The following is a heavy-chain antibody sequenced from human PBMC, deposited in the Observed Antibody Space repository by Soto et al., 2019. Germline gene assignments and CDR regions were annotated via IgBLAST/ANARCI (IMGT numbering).Heavy chain of an antibody. D-gene: IGHD2-21*01. Sequence: LSLTCAVSGGSISSRNWWSWVRQPPGKGLEWIGDIYHSGSTNYNPSLKSRVTISVGNSKNQFSLKLSSVTAADTAVYYCARQVYSYYGMDVWGQGTTVTVSS. J-gene: IGHJ6*02. CDR3: ARQVYSYYGMDV. CDR1: GGSISSRNW. V-gene: IGHV4-4*02. CDR2: IYHSGST.